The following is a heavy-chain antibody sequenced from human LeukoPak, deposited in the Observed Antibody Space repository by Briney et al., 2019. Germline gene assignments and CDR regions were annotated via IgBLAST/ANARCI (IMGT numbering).Heavy chain of an antibody. CDR2: IYYSGST. V-gene: IGHV4-39*01. CDR3: ARQAPSSLNWFDP. CDR1: GGSISSSSYY. Sequence: SETLSLTCTVSGGSISSSSYYWGWIRQPPGQGLEWIGSIYYSGSTYYNPSLKSRVTISVDTSKNQFSLKLSSVTAADTAVYYCARQAPSSLNWFDPWGQGTLVTVSS. J-gene: IGHJ5*02. D-gene: IGHD6-6*01.